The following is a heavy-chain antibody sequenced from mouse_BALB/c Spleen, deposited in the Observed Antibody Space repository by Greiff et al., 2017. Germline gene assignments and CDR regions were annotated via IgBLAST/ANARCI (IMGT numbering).Heavy chain of an antibody. CDR1: GFTFSSYG. Sequence: EVQVVESGGGLVQPGGSLKLSCAASGFTFSSYGMSWVRQTPDKRLELVATINSNGGSTYYPDSVKGRFTISRDNAKNTLYLQMSSLKSEDTAMYYCARENYRYYAMDYWGQGTSVTVSS. J-gene: IGHJ4*01. D-gene: IGHD2-14*01. CDR3: ARENYRYYAMDY. V-gene: IGHV5-6-3*01. CDR2: INSNGGST.